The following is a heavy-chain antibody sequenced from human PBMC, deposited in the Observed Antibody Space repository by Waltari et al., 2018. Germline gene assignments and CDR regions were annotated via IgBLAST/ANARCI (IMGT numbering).Heavy chain of an antibody. CDR2: ISWNSGTT. CDR3: AKKAGSSWTEAFDV. D-gene: IGHD6-13*01. Sequence: EAQLVASGGGLVQPGRPLRLSCAASGFIFASYAIHWVRQPPGKGLEWVSGISWNSGTTAYADSVKGRFTISRDNARSSLFLQMDSLRVEDTALYFCAKKAGSSWTEAFDVWGRGTMITVSS. CDR1: GFIFASYA. J-gene: IGHJ3*01. V-gene: IGHV3-9*01.